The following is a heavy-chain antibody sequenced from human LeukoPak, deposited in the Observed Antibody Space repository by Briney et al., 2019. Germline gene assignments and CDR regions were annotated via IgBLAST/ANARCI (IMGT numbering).Heavy chain of an antibody. V-gene: IGHV2-5*01. CDR1: GFSLSTSGVA. D-gene: IGHD1-1*01. CDR2: IYWNDDK. CDR3: AHRRRTGLENWFDP. J-gene: IGHJ5*02. Sequence: SGPTLVKPTQTLTLTCTFSGFSLSTSGVAVGWIRQPPGKALEWLALIYWNDDKRYSPSLKSRLNISEDTSKNQVVLTMTNVDPVDTATYYCAHRRRTGLENWFDPWGQGTLVTVSS.